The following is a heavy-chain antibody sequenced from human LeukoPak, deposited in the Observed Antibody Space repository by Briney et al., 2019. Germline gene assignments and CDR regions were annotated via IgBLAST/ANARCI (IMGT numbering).Heavy chain of an antibody. CDR3: ARAVTGTSMVDY. D-gene: IGHD6-19*01. J-gene: IGHJ4*02. CDR2: ISYTGST. Sequence: SETLSLTCTISGGSIGGDHWSWIRQAPGKGLEWIGYISYTGSTSYNPSLRNRVTISLHTSENQFSLRLTSVPAADTAVYYCARAVTGTSMVDYWGQGTLVAVSS. CDR1: GGSIGGDH. V-gene: IGHV4-59*08.